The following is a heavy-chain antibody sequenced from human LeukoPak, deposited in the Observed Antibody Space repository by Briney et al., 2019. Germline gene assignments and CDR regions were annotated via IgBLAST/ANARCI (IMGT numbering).Heavy chain of an antibody. J-gene: IGHJ4*02. V-gene: IGHV4-31*03. CDR1: GGSISSGGYY. CDR3: ARDTLKGDYGALFDY. D-gene: IGHD4-17*01. CDR2: IYYSGST. Sequence: SQTLSLTCTVSGGSISSGGYYWSWLRQHPGKGLEWIGYIYYSGSTYYNPSLKSRVTISVDTSKNQSSLKLSSVTAADTAVYYCARDTLKGDYGALFDYWGQGTLVTVSS.